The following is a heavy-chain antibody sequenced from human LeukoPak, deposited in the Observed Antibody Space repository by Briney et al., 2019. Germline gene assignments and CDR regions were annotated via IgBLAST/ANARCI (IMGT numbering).Heavy chain of an antibody. CDR1: GGSISSSNYY. D-gene: IGHD1-26*01. Sequence: PSETLSLTCTVSGGSISSSNYYWGWIRQPPGKGLEWIGCIYYSGSTYYNPSLKSRVTISVDTSKNQFSLKLSSVTAAYTAVYYCASPSGTYYSRFHYWGQGALVTVSS. CDR3: ASPSGTYYSRFHY. V-gene: IGHV4-39*01. J-gene: IGHJ4*02. CDR2: IYYSGST.